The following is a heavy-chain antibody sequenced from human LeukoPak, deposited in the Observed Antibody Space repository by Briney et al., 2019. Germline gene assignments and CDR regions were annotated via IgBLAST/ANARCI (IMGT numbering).Heavy chain of an antibody. CDR1: GFTFSDYY. CDR2: ISSSGSTI. CDR3: ARDYTGYCSSTSCSRGLR. V-gene: IGHV3-11*01. D-gene: IGHD2-2*01. Sequence: GGSLRLSCAASGFTFSDYYMSWIRQAPGKGLEWVSYISSSGSTIYHADSVKGRFTISRDNAKNSLYLQMNSLRAEDTAVYYCARDYTGYCSSTSCSRGLRWGQGTLVTVSS. J-gene: IGHJ4*02.